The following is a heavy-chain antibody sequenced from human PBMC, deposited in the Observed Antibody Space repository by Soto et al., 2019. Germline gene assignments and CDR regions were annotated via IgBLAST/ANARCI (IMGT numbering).Heavy chain of an antibody. CDR3: AKSYCSSTSCPGELDY. V-gene: IGHV6-1*01. Sequence: SQTLSLTCAISGDSVSSNSAAWNWIRQSPSRGLEWLGRTYYRSKWYNDYAVSVKSRITINPDTSKNQFSLQLNSVTPEDTAVYYCAKSYCSSTSCPGELDYWGQGTLVTVSS. CDR1: GDSVSSNSAA. D-gene: IGHD2-2*01. CDR2: TYYRSKWYN. J-gene: IGHJ4*02.